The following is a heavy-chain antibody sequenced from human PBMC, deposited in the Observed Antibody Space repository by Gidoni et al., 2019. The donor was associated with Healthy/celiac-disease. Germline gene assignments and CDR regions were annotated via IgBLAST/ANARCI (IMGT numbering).Heavy chain of an antibody. CDR3: ARDRKPYSSSWYYFDY. CDR2: ISSSSSTI. J-gene: IGHJ4*02. D-gene: IGHD6-13*01. V-gene: IGHV3-48*02. CDR1: GFTFSSYS. Sequence: EVQLVESGGGLVQPGGSLRLSCAASGFTFSSYSMNWVRQAPGKGLDWVSYISSSSSTIYYADSVKGRFTISRDNAKNSLYLQMNSLRDEDTAVYYCARDRKPYSSSWYYFDYWGQGTLVTVSS.